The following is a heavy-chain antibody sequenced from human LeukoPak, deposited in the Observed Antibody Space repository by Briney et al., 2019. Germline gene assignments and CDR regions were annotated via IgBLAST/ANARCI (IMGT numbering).Heavy chain of an antibody. CDR2: IWYDGTNK. D-gene: IGHD2-21*02. J-gene: IGHJ3*02. CDR3: AREEMMEVVTAIGFRADAFDI. Sequence: PGRSLRLSCAASGFTFSSYGMHWVRQAPGKGLEWVAAIWYDGTNKYYADSVKGRFTISRDNSKNTLYLQMNSLRAEDTAVYYCAREEMMEVVTAIGFRADAFDIWGQGTMVTVSS. CDR1: GFTFSSYG. V-gene: IGHV3-33*01.